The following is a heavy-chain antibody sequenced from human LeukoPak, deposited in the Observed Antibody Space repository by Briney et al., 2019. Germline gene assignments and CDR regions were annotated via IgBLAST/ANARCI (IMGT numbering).Heavy chain of an antibody. CDR1: GGSFSGYY. CDR2: INHSEST. J-gene: IGHJ5*02. V-gene: IGHV4-34*01. D-gene: IGHD6-6*01. Sequence: SETLSLTCAVYGGSFSGYYWSWIRQPPGKGLEWIGEINHSESTNYNPSLKSRVTISVDTSKNQFSLKLSSVTAADTAVYYCARVGYSSSSGWFDPWGQGTLVTVSS. CDR3: ARVGYSSSSGWFDP.